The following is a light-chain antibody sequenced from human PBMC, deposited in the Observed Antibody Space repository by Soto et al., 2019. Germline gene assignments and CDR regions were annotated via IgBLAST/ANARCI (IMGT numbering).Light chain of an antibody. V-gene: IGKV1-5*01. CDR1: ESISRW. J-gene: IGKJ1*01. Sequence: DIQITQSPSTLSASVGDRVTITCRASESISRWLVWYQQKAGKAPKLLIYDASNLQSGVPSRFSGSGSGTEFTLTISSLQPDDVATYYCQQYNSYSRKFGQGTKVDIK. CDR3: QQYNSYSRK. CDR2: DAS.